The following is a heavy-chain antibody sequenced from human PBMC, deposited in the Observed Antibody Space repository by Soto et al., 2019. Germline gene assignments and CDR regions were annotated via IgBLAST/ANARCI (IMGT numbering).Heavy chain of an antibody. J-gene: IGHJ4*02. V-gene: IGHV4-59*01. CDR3: ARGGYFDWSPPGY. CDR2: IYYSGST. Sequence: LSLTCTVSGGSISSYYWSWIRQPPGKGLEWIGYIYYSGSTNYNPSLKSRVTISVDTSKNQFSLKLSSVTAADTAVYYCARGGYFDWSPPGYWGQGTLVTVSS. D-gene: IGHD3-9*01. CDR1: GGSISSYY.